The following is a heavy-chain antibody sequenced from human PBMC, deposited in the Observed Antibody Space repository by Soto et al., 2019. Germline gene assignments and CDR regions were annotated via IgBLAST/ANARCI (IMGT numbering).Heavy chain of an antibody. CDR1: GFIFSDYA. CDR2: ISPDGGNQ. Sequence: GGSLRLSCVASGFIFSDYAMHWARQAPGKGLVWVALISPDGGNQYYSESAKGRFTISRDNSKNTLYLQMNDLRPDDTALYYCARENSRIAPRLFQHWGHGSLVTAPQ. J-gene: IGHJ1*01. CDR3: ARENSRIAPRLFQH. V-gene: IGHV3-30-3*01. D-gene: IGHD6-6*01.